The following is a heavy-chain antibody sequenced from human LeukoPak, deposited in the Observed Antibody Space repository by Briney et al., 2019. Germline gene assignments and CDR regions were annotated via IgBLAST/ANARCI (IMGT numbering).Heavy chain of an antibody. CDR2: IRSKANSYAT. CDR1: GFTFIGSA. V-gene: IGHV3-73*01. J-gene: IGHJ4*02. CDR3: TLAAAGGSSY. Sequence: GQSMRLSCAASGFTFIGSAMHWVRQAAGKGLEWVGRIRSKANSYATAYAASVKGRFTISRDDSKNTAYLQMNSLKTEDTAVYYCTLAAAGGSSYWGQGTLVTVSS. D-gene: IGHD6-13*01.